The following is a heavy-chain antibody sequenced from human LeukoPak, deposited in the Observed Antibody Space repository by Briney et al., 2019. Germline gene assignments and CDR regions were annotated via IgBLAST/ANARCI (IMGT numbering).Heavy chain of an antibody. J-gene: IGHJ4*02. CDR1: GGTFSSYA. V-gene: IGHV1-69*13. CDR2: IIPIFGTA. Sequence: GASVKVSCKASGGTFSSYAISWVRQAPGQGLEWMGGIIPIFGTANYAQKFQGRVTITAGESTSTAYMELSSLRSEDTAVYYCARARVIDSSSSGYFDYWGQGTLVTVSS. D-gene: IGHD6-6*01. CDR3: ARARVIDSSSSGYFDY.